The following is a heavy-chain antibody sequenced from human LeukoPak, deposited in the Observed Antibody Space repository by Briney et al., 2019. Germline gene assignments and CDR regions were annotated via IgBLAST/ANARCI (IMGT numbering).Heavy chain of an antibody. V-gene: IGHV4-39*07. Sequence: PSETLSLTCTVSGGSISSSSYYWGWIRQPPGKGLEWIGSIYYSGSTYYNPSLKSRVTISVDTSKNQFSLKLSSVTAADTAVYYCARRVPFIGRDFDYWGQGTLVTVSS. D-gene: IGHD3/OR15-3a*01. J-gene: IGHJ4*02. CDR2: IYYSGST. CDR1: GGSISSSSYY. CDR3: ARRVPFIGRDFDY.